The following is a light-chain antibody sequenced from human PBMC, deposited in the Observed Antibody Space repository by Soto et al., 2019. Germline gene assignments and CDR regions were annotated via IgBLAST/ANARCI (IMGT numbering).Light chain of an antibody. CDR3: GTWDSSLSAVV. Sequence: QSVLTQPPSVSAAPGQKVTISCSGSSFNIGNNYVSWYQQLPGTAPKLLIYDNNKRPSGIPDRFSGSKSGTSATLGITGLQTGDEADYYCGTWDSSLSAVVCGGGTQLTVL. CDR2: DNN. V-gene: IGLV1-51*01. J-gene: IGLJ2*01. CDR1: SFNIGNNY.